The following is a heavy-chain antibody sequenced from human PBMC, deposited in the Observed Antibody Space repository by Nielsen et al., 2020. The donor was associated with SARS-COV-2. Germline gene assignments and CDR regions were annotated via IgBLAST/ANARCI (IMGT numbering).Heavy chain of an antibody. V-gene: IGHV3-7*03. D-gene: IGHD6-6*01. CDR2: IKQDGSEK. CDR1: GFTFSSYW. J-gene: IGHJ4*02. CDR3: AKRGGSSDEFDY. Sequence: GESLKISCAASGFTFSSYWMSWVRQAPGKGLEWVANIKQDGSEKYYVDSVKGRFTISRDNAKNSLYLQMNSLRAEDTAVYYCAKRGGSSDEFDYWGQGTLVTVSS.